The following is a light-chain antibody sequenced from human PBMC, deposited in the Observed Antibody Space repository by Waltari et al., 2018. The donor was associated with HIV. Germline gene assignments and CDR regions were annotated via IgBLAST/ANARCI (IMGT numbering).Light chain of an antibody. V-gene: IGLV2-14*01. CDR2: EVN. J-gene: IGLJ3*02. Sequence: QSALTQPASVSGSPGQSIAISCTGAGSDFANSNHVSCYQLHPVKAPHLILYEVNNRPSGVSDRFSGSKSGTTASLTISGLQAEDEADYYCASVLSDGVLMFGGGTKVTVL. CDR3: ASVLSDGVLM. CDR1: GSDFANSNH.